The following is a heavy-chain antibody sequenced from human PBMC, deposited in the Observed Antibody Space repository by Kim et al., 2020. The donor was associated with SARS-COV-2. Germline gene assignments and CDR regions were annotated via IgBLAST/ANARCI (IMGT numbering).Heavy chain of an antibody. CDR3: ANNPLGTIVGVVEAPYGMDV. V-gene: IGHV3-23*01. CDR2: ISGSGGST. CDR1: GFTFSSYA. D-gene: IGHD3-3*01. J-gene: IGHJ6*02. Sequence: GGSLRPSCAASGFTFSSYAMSWVRQAPGKGLEWVSAISGSGGSTYYADSVKGRFTISRDNSKNTLYLQMNSLRAEDTAVYYCANNPLGTIVGVVEAPYGMDVWGQGTTVTVSS.